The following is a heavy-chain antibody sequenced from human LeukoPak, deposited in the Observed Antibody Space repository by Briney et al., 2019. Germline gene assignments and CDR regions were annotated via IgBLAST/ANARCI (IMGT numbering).Heavy chain of an antibody. CDR1: GYTFNSYS. Sequence: GASVRISCKASGYTFNSYSIHWVRQAPGQRLEWMGWINAGNGNTKYSQKFQGRVTISRDTSATTTYMELSSLSSEDTAVYYCVGALRLVRGFYYFDYWGQGTLVTVSS. J-gene: IGHJ4*02. CDR2: INAGNGNT. D-gene: IGHD6-19*01. V-gene: IGHV1-3*01. CDR3: VGALRLVRGFYYFDY.